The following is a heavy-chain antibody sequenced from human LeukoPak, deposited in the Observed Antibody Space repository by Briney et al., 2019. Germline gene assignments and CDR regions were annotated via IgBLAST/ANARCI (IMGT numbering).Heavy chain of an antibody. Sequence: PGGSLRLSCAASGFTFSSYAMNWVRQAPGKGLEWVAAISGSGGGTYYADSVKGRFTISRDNSKNTLYLQLNSLRAEDTAVYYCAKGVFPGLGYFASGGQGTLVTVS. CDR1: GFTFSSYA. CDR3: AKGVFPGLGYFAS. CDR2: ISGSGGGT. D-gene: IGHD1-14*01. V-gene: IGHV3-23*01. J-gene: IGHJ4*02.